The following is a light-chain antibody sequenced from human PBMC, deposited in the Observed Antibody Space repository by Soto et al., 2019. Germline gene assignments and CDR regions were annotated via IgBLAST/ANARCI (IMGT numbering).Light chain of an antibody. J-gene: IGKJ5*01. V-gene: IGKV3-15*01. Sequence: EIVMTQSPASLSVSPGEGATLSCRASQSVRTKLAWYQQKAGQAPRLLIYGASTRATGVSDRFSGSGSGTEYTLTISSLQSEDFAVYYCQQYDTWPSITFGQGTRLENK. CDR2: GAS. CDR1: QSVRTK. CDR3: QQYDTWPSIT.